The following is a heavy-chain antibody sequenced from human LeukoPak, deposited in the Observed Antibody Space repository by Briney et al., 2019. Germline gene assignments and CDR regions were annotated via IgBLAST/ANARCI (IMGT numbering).Heavy chain of an antibody. CDR1: GGSISSYY. J-gene: IGHJ4*02. Sequence: SETLSLTCTVSGGSISSYYWSWIRQPPGKGLEWIGYIYYSGGTNYNPSLKSRVTISVDTSKNQFSLKLSSVTAADTAVYYCARDSYGDSGFDYWGQGTLVTVSS. V-gene: IGHV4-59*01. D-gene: IGHD4-17*01. CDR3: ARDSYGDSGFDY. CDR2: IYYSGGT.